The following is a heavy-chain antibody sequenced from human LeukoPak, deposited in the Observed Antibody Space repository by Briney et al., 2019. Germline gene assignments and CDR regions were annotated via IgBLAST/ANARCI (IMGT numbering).Heavy chain of an antibody. CDR2: ISGGSSFT. CDR3: ARDLGYSSGPNY. V-gene: IGHV3-21*01. Sequence: GGSLRLSCAASGFSFSSFSMNWVRQAPGKGLEWVSYISGGSSFTYYVDSVRGRFTISRDNAKNSLYLQMNSLRAEDTAVYYCARDLGYSSGPNYWGQGTRVTVSS. J-gene: IGHJ4*02. D-gene: IGHD6-19*01. CDR1: GFSFSSFS.